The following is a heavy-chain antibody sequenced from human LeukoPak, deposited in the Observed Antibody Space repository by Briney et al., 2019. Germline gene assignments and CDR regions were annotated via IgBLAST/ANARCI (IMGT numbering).Heavy chain of an antibody. CDR2: ISSSSSYI. CDR3: ARDPIQLWLFDY. D-gene: IGHD5-18*01. CDR1: GFTFSSYS. J-gene: IGHJ4*02. Sequence: KPGGSLRLSCAASGFTFSSYSMNWVRQAPAKGLDWVSSISSSSSYIYYADSVKGRFTISRDNAKNPLYLQMNSLRAEDTAVYYCARDPIQLWLFDYWGQGTLVTVSS. V-gene: IGHV3-21*01.